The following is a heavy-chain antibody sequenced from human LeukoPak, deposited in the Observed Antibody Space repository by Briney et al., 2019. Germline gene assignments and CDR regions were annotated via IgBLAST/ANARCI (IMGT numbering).Heavy chain of an antibody. CDR3: AEPYSSSWYYPAGYYFDY. D-gene: IGHD6-13*01. V-gene: IGHV3-30*18. CDR2: ISYDGSNK. J-gene: IGHJ4*02. Sequence: PGGSLRLSCAASGFTFSSYGMHWVRQAPGKGLEWVAVISYDGSNKYYADSVKGRFTISRDNSKNTLYLQMNSLRAEDTAVYYCAEPYSSSWYYPAGYYFDYWGQGTLVTVSS. CDR1: GFTFSSYG.